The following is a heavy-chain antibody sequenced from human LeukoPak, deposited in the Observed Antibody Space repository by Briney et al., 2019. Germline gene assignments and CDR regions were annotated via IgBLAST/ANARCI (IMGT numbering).Heavy chain of an antibody. CDR1: GFSFSSYN. CDR3: ARDRGKYDSVTTMGY. D-gene: IGHD4-17*01. J-gene: IGHJ4*02. Sequence: GGSLRLSCAASGFSFSSYNMNWVRQTPGEGLEWVSSITSSSTYTFYADSVKGRFTISRDNARNSLYLQMNSLRAEDTAVYYCARDRGKYDSVTTMGYWGQGTLVTVSS. CDR2: ITSSSTYT. V-gene: IGHV3-21*01.